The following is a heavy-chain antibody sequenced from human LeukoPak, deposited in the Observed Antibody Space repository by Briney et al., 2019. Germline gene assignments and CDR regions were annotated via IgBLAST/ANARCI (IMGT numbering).Heavy chain of an antibody. CDR1: GGSISSYY. V-gene: IGHV4-39*07. CDR2: MYYTGST. Sequence: PSETLSLTCTVSGGSISSYYWGWIRQPPGKGLEWIGSMYYTGSTYYNLSLKSRVTISVDTSKNQVSLKLSSVTAADTAVYYCARDRSYYYGSGSRHNWFDPWGQGTLVTVSS. J-gene: IGHJ5*02. D-gene: IGHD3-10*01. CDR3: ARDRSYYYGSGSRHNWFDP.